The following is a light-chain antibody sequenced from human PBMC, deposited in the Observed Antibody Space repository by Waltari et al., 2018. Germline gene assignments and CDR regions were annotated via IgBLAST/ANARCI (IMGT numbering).Light chain of an antibody. CDR3: STLDDSLSGVV. CDR1: SFNIGSNV. J-gene: IGLJ3*02. Sequence: QSVLTQPPSASGAPGQRVTISCSGSSFNIGSNVVNWYQQLPGAAPKLLIYSDYQRPSGVPDRFSGSKSGTSASLAISALQSEDEAEYYCSTLDDSLSGVVFGVGTKLTVL. V-gene: IGLV1-44*01. CDR2: SDY.